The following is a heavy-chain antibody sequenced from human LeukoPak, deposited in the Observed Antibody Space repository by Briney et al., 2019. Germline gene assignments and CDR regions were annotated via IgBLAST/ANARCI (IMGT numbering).Heavy chain of an antibody. CDR2: ISHSGNT. CDR3: VRAVQSMPSAVSWFDP. Sequence: SETLSLTCTVSGGSIKSSFWSWIRQPPGEGLEWIGYISHSGNTNYNPSLESRVTISVDTSKNQFSLRLTSVTAADTAVYFCVRAVQSMPSAVSWFDPWGQGTLVTVSS. V-gene: IGHV4-59*01. J-gene: IGHJ5*02. D-gene: IGHD2-2*01. CDR1: GGSIKSSF.